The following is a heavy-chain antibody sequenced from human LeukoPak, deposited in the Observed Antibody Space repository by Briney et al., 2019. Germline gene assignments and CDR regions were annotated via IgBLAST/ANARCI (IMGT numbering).Heavy chain of an antibody. CDR1: GYRFTSFA. J-gene: IGHJ4*02. CDR2: ISAYNGNR. Sequence: ASVKVSCKASGYRFTSFAINWVRQAPGQGLEWMGWISAYNGNRNYAQKLQGRVTMTTDTSTSTAYMELRSLRSDDTAVYYCARDRGTVVTLEYFDYWGQGTLVTVSS. V-gene: IGHV1-18*01. CDR3: ARDRGTVVTLEYFDY. D-gene: IGHD4-23*01.